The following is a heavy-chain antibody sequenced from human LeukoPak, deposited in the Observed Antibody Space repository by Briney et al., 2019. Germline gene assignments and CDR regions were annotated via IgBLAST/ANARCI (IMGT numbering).Heavy chain of an antibody. J-gene: IGHJ6*02. V-gene: IGHV3-23*01. CDR1: GFTFSSYA. CDR3: AKGNGGGTAYYYGMDV. D-gene: IGHD1-26*01. CDR2: ISASGGST. Sequence: PGGSLRLSCAASGFTFSSYAMSWVRQAPGKGLEWVSAISASGGSTYYADSVKGRFTISRDNSKNTLYLQMNSLRAEDTAEYYCAKGNGGGTAYYYGMDVWGQGTTVTVSS.